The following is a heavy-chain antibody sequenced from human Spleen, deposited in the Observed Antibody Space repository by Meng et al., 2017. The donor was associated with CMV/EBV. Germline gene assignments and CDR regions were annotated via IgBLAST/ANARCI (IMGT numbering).Heavy chain of an antibody. CDR3: ARGSQGSSWFDP. CDR2: IKQDGSEK. V-gene: IGHV3-7*03. CDR1: GFTFSSYW. D-gene: IGHD6-13*01. Sequence: GESLKISCAASGFTFSSYWMSWVRQAPGKGLEWVANIKQDGSEKYYVDSVKGRFTISRDNAKNSLYLQMNSLRAADTAVYYCARGSQGSSWFDPWGQGTLVTVSS. J-gene: IGHJ5*02.